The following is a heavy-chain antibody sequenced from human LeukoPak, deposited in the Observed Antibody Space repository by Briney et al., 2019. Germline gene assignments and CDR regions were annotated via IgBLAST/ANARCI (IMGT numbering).Heavy chain of an antibody. CDR3: ARAYYYDSSGYYSPNFDY. V-gene: IGHV1-18*01. CDR2: ISAYNGNT. D-gene: IGHD3-22*01. CDR1: GYTFTSYG. J-gene: IGHJ4*02. Sequence: GASVKVSCKASGYTFTSYGISWVRQAPGQGLEWMGWISAYNGNTNYAQKLQGRVTMTTDTSTSTACMELRSLRSDDTAVYYCARAYYYDSSGYYSPNFDYWGQGTLVTVSS.